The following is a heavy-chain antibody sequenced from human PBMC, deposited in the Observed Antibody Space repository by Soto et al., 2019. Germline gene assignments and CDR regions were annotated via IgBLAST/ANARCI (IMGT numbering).Heavy chain of an antibody. CDR1: GFSLTTGGMG. CDR2: IYWDDDK. Sequence: QITLKESGPTLVQPTQTLTLTCSCSGFSLTTGGMGVGWIRQPPGKALEWLALIYWDDDKGYSPTLKSRLTIFKDIYTNXXVXTKXNMDPVDTATYYRARIYCAGGNCYRRGGFYYGMDVWGQGTTVTGSS. D-gene: IGHD2-8*02. V-gene: IGHV2-5*02. CDR3: ARIYCAGGNCYRRGGFYYGMDV. J-gene: IGHJ6*02.